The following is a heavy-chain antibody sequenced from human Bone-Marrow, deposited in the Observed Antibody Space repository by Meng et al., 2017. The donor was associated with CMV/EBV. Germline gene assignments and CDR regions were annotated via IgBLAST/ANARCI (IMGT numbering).Heavy chain of an antibody. V-gene: IGHV3-74*01. CDR1: GFTFRRYW. CDR2: INSDGSIT. J-gene: IGHJ6*02. CDR3: TREGSSAWSDYYGLDV. Sequence: LSLTCAASGFTFRRYWMHWVRQAPGKGLVWVSRINSDGSITNYADSVKGRLTISRDNAKNTLDLQMNSLRTEDTAVYYCTREGSSAWSDYYGLDVWGQGTTVTVSS. D-gene: IGHD6-19*01.